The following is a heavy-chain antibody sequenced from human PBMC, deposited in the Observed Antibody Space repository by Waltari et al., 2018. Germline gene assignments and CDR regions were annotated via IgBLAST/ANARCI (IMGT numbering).Heavy chain of an antibody. V-gene: IGHV3-23*01. CDR2: ISGSGGST. CDR3: AKGMEYDSSGYGY. Sequence: EVQLLESGGGLVQPGGSLRLSCAASGFTFSRYAMSWFRGAPGKGLEWVSSISGSGGSTYYADSVKGRFTISRDNSKNTLYLQMNSLRAEDTAVYYCAKGMEYDSSGYGYWGQGTLVTVSS. CDR1: GFTFSRYA. D-gene: IGHD3-22*01. J-gene: IGHJ4*02.